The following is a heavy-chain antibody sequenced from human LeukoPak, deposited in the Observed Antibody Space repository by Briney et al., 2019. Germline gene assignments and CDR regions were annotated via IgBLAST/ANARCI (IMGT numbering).Heavy chain of an antibody. CDR2: SYYTGGT. Sequence: SETLSLTCSVSGASISGSSYYWSWIRQPPGKGLEWISNSYYTGGTYYNPSLRSRVTISVDTSKNSFSLTPNSVTAADTAVYYCARAVGSSGSFPFHFWGQGTLVTVSS. CDR1: GASISGSSYY. V-gene: IGHV4-39*07. D-gene: IGHD1-26*01. CDR3: ARAVGSSGSFPFHF. J-gene: IGHJ4*02.